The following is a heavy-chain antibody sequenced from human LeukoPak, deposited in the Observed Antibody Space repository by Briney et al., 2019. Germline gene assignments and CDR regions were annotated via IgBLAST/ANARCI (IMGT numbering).Heavy chain of an antibody. Sequence: ASVKVSCKASGGTFSSYAISWVRQAPGQGLEWMGGIIPIFGTANYAQKFQGRVTITADESTSTAYTELSSLRSEDTAVYYCARDRYQLLYGNFDYWGQGTLVTVSS. J-gene: IGHJ4*02. V-gene: IGHV1-69*13. CDR2: IIPIFGTA. D-gene: IGHD2-2*02. CDR1: GGTFSSYA. CDR3: ARDRYQLLYGNFDY.